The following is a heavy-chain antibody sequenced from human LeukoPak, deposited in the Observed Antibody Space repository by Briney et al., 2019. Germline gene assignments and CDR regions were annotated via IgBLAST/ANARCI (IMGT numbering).Heavy chain of an antibody. CDR2: IWYDGSNK. Sequence: GGSLRLSCAASGFTFSSYGMHWVRQAPGKGLEGVAVIWYDGSNKYYADSVKGRFTISRDNSKNTLYLQMNRLRAEDTAVYYCASAGGIVFDYWGQGTLVTVSS. J-gene: IGHJ4*02. D-gene: IGHD2/OR15-2a*01. V-gene: IGHV3-33*01. CDR3: ASAGGIVFDY. CDR1: GFTFSSYG.